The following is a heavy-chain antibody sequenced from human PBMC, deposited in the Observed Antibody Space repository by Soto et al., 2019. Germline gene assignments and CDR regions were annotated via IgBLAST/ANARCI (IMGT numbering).Heavy chain of an antibody. CDR1: GFTFSNYG. J-gene: IGHJ4*02. V-gene: IGHV3-33*01. CDR3: ARGFPTVPTWLLFDS. CDR2: IWYDGSNK. D-gene: IGHD4-17*01. Sequence: GGSLRLSCAASGFTFSNYGMHWVRQAPGKGLEWVAVIWYDGSNKYYADSVKGRFTISRDNSKNTLSLQMNSLRAEDTAVYYCARGFPTVPTWLLFDSWGQGALVT.